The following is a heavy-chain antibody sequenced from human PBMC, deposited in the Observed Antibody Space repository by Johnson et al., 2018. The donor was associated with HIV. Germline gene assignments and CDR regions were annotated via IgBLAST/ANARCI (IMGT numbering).Heavy chain of an antibody. V-gene: IGHV3-20*04. CDR1: GFTFDDSG. J-gene: IGHJ3*02. CDR2: INWNGCST. Sequence: VQLVESGGGVVRPGGSLRLSCAASGFTFDDSGMSWVRQAPGKGLEWVSVINWNGCSTGYADSVKGRFTISRDNAKNSLYLQMNSLRAEDTALYYCARGAPWSGSDAFDIWGQGTMVTVSS. D-gene: IGHD3-3*01. CDR3: ARGAPWSGSDAFDI.